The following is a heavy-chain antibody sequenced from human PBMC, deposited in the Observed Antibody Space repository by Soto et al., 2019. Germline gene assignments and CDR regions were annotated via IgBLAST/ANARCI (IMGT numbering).Heavy chain of an antibody. CDR2: INPSGGST. J-gene: IGHJ6*03. V-gene: IGHV1-46*03. Sequence: GASVKVSCKASGYTFTSYYMHWVRQAPGQGLEWMGIINPSGGSTSYAQKFQGRVTMTRDTSTSTVYMELSSLRSEDTAVYYCARDRESAKYYDFWSYTDVWGKGTTVTVSS. CDR1: GYTFTSYY. CDR3: ARDRESAKYYDFWSYTDV. D-gene: IGHD3-3*01.